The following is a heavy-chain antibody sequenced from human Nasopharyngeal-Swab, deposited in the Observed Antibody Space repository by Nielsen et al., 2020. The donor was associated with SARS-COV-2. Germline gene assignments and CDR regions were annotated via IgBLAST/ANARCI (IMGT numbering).Heavy chain of an antibody. CDR2: ISSSGNTI. J-gene: IGHJ3*02. V-gene: IGHV3-11*04. D-gene: IGHD2-21*01. CDR1: GFTFSDYY. Sequence: GESLKISCAASGFTFSDYYMKWIRQAPGQGLEWVSYISSSGNTIYYADSVQGRFTISRDNAKNSLYLQMNSLRLEDTALYYCVASGHDSDHAFDIWGQGTMVTVSS. CDR3: VASGHDSDHAFDI.